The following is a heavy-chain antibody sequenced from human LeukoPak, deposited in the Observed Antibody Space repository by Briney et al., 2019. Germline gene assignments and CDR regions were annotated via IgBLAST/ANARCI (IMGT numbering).Heavy chain of an antibody. CDR3: ARAGGVDTAMDANFDY. CDR2: IYYNGGT. D-gene: IGHD5-18*01. V-gene: IGHV4-59*01. CDR1: GGSISSYY. Sequence: SETLSLTCTVSGGSISSYYWSWIRQPPGKGLEWIGYIYYNGGTNYNPSLRSRVTISVDTSKNHFSLRLSSVTAADTAMYYCARAGGVDTAMDANFDYWGQGALVTVSS. J-gene: IGHJ4*02.